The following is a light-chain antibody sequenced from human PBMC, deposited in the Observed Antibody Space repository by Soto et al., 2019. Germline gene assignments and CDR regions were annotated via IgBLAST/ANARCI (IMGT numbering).Light chain of an antibody. CDR2: DAS. Sequence: DIQMTQSPSSLSASVGDRVTITCQASQNINNYLNWYQQKPGRAPKLLIYDASNLEAGVPSRFSGSGSGTDFTLTISSLQPEDFATYYCQQTYSTPHTFGGGTKVDIK. V-gene: IGKV1-39*01. J-gene: IGKJ4*01. CDR3: QQTYSTPHT. CDR1: QNINNY.